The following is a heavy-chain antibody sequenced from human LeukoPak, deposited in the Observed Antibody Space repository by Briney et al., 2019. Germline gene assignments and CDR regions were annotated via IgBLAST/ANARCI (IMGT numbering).Heavy chain of an antibody. CDR3: ARAVAVTGHSDY. CDR2: IYHSGST. D-gene: IGHD6-19*01. Sequence: SETLSLTCAVSGGSISSNNWWTWVRQPPGKGLEWIGEIYHSGSTNYNPSLKSRVTISVDKSKNQFSLKLSSVTAADTAVYYCARAVAVTGHSDYWGQGTLVTVSS. CDR1: GGSISSNNW. J-gene: IGHJ4*02. V-gene: IGHV4-4*02.